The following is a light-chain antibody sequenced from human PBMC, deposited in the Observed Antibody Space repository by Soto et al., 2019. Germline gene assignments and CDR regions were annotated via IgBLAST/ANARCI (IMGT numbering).Light chain of an antibody. CDR2: DAS. CDR1: QSISSW. Sequence: QMTQSPSTLSASVEDRVTITGRASQSISSWLAWYQQKPGKAPKLLIYDASSLESGVPSRFSGSGSGTEFTLTISSLQPDDFATYYCQQYNSYSWTCGQGTKGDIK. CDR3: QQYNSYSWT. J-gene: IGKJ1*01. V-gene: IGKV1-5*01.